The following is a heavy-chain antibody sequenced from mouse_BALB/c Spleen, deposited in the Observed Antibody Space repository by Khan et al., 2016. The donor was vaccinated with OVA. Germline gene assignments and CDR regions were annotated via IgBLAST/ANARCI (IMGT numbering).Heavy chain of an antibody. CDR1: GHTFTKYG. CDR2: INTYTGEP. J-gene: IGHJ4*01. CDR3: ARPPYFSYVMDN. V-gene: IGHV9-3-1*01. D-gene: IGHD2-10*01. Sequence: QIQLVQSGPELKKPGETVKISCKASGHTFTKYGMNWVKQAPGEGLKWMGWINTYTGEPTYADDFNGRFAFSLETSASTAYLQINNLKNEDTATYFCARPPYFSYVMDNWGQGTSGTVSS.